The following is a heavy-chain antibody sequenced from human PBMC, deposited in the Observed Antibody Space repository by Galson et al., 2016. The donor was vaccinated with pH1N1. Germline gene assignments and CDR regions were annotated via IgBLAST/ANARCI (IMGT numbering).Heavy chain of an antibody. Sequence: SLRLSCAASGFTFGNYWMHWVRQVPGKGLEWVANIKEDGSETYYVDSVRGRFTISRDNAKNSLYLQMNSLRDEDTAVYYCARAIGSRSAYWGQGTLVTVSS. CDR2: IKEDGSET. J-gene: IGHJ4*02. V-gene: IGHV3-7*01. CDR3: ARAIGSRSAY. D-gene: IGHD3-16*02. CDR1: GFTFGNYW.